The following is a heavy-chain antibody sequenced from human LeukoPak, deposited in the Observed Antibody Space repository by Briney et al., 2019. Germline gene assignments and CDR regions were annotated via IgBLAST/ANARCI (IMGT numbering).Heavy chain of an antibody. CDR3: AKDRMRYIVAKADY. CDR2: IKQDGSEK. D-gene: IGHD5-12*01. CDR1: GFTFSSYW. V-gene: IGHV3-7*01. J-gene: IGHJ4*02. Sequence: GGSLRLSCATSGFTFSSYWMSWVRQAPGKGLEWVANIKQDGSEKYYVDSVKGRFTISRDNAKNSLYLQMNSLRAEDTAVYYCAKDRMRYIVAKADYWGQGTLVTVSS.